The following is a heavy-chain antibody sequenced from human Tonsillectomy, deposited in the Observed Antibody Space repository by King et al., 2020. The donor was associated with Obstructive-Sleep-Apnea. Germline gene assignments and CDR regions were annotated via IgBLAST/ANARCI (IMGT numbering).Heavy chain of an antibody. CDR3: AGGSTGARFDY. J-gene: IGHJ4*02. Sequence: QLQESGPGLVKPSETLSITCTVSGGSISSSIYYWGWIRQPPGKGLEWIWTIYYIGSTYYNPSLKSRVTISVYTSKNHFSLRLSSVTAADTAVYYCAGGSTGARFDYWGQGTLVTVSS. CDR1: GGSISSSIYY. CDR2: IYYIGST. D-gene: IGHD5/OR15-5a*01. V-gene: IGHV4-39*07.